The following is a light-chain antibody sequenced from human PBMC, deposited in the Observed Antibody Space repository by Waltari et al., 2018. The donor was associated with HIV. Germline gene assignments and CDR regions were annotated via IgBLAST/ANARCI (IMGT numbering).Light chain of an antibody. CDR1: SCPVLPNHL. J-gene: IGLJ3*02. Sequence: QTAVTWEASFSVSLGGTVHLPWGLRSCPVLPNHLPSWYRQTPGQAPRTRIYSTNVRSSGVPDRFSGSILGNKAALTITGAQADDECHYYCVLYMGGAWVFGGGTKLTVL. V-gene: IGLV8-61*01. CDR3: VLYMGGAWV. CDR2: STN.